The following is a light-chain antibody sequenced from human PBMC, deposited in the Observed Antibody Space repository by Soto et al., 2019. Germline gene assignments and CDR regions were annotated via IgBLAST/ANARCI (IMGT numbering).Light chain of an antibody. V-gene: IGLV2-14*01. J-gene: IGLJ1*01. CDR1: SSDVGDNNY. Sequence: QSALTQTASVSGSPGQSVTISCTGTSSDVGDNNYVSWFQQHPGKAPKLMIFEVSNRPSGVSNRFSGSKSGNTASLTISGLQAEDEADYYCSSYTNSNTRVFGTGTKVTVL. CDR3: SSYTNSNTRV. CDR2: EVS.